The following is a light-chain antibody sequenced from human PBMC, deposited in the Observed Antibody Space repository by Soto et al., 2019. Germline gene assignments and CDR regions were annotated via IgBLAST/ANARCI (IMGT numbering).Light chain of an antibody. V-gene: IGLV2-14*01. Sequence: QSALTQPASVSESPGQSITISCTGTSSDIGVYNYVSWYQQRPGKAPKLMIYEGDKRPSGVSNRFSGSKSGNTASLTISGLQAEDEADYYCASFTSSSIFDIFGGGTKLTVL. J-gene: IGLJ2*01. CDR1: SSDIGVYNY. CDR2: EGD. CDR3: ASFTSSSIFDI.